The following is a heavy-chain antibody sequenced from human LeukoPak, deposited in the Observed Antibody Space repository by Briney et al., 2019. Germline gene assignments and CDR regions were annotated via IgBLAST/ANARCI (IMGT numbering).Heavy chain of an antibody. Sequence: GGSLRLSCAASGSTFSTYGMHWVRQAPGKGLEWVAFIRYDGSNKYYADSVKGRFTISRDNSKNTLYLQMNSLRAEDTAVYYCARLTYFDYWGQGTLVTVSP. J-gene: IGHJ4*02. CDR1: GSTFSTYG. CDR2: IRYDGSNK. CDR3: ARLTYFDY. V-gene: IGHV3-30*02.